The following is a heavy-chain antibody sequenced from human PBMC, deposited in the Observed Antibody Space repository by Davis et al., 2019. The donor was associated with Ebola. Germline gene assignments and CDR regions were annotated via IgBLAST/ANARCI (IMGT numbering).Heavy chain of an antibody. CDR1: GGSIRSSSYY. CDR3: ARRIAARPDCFDP. V-gene: IGHV4-39*01. J-gene: IGHJ5*02. Sequence: MPSETLSPTCTVSGGSIRSSSYYWGWIRQPPGKGLEWIGSIFYSGNTYYNPSLKSRVTMSVDTPKNQFSLRLSSVTAADTAVYYCARRIAARPDCFDPWGQGTLVTVSS. CDR2: IFYSGNT. D-gene: IGHD6-6*01.